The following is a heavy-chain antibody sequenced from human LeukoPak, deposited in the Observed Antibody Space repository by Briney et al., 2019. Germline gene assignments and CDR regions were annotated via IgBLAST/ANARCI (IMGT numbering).Heavy chain of an antibody. CDR1: GFTFSRYD. CDR3: ARVNWYFDL. V-gene: IGHV3-66*01. J-gene: IGHJ2*01. CDR2: IYSGGST. D-gene: IGHD4-23*01. Sequence: PGGSLRLSCVGSGFTFSRYDVHWVRQAPGKGLEWVSVIYSGGSTYYADSVKGRFTISRDNSKNTLYLQMNSLRAEDTAVYYCARVNWYFDLWGRGTLVTVSP.